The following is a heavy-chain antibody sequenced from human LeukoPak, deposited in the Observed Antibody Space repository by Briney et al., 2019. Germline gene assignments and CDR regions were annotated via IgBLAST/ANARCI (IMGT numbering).Heavy chain of an antibody. CDR2: IYPGDTDT. V-gene: IGHV5-51*01. Sequence: GESLKIPLKGPGYSFTSFWIGWVRQIPGKGLEGRRIIYPGDTDTRYSPSFQGQVTISADKSISTAYLQWSSLKASDTAMYYCARRRYDFRSGHHGYFDYWGQGTLVTVSS. J-gene: IGHJ4*02. CDR1: GYSFTSFW. D-gene: IGHD3-3*01. CDR3: ARRRYDFRSGHHGYFDY.